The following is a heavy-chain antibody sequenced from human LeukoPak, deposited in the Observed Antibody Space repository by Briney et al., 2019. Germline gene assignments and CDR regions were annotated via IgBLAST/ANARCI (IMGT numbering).Heavy chain of an antibody. Sequence: SETLSLTCAVYGGSFSGYYWSWIRQPPGKGLEWIGEINHSGSTNYNPSLKSRVTISVDTSKNQFSLKLSSVTAADTAVYYCARTAPWGYCSSTSCWQLDSWGQGTLVTVSS. J-gene: IGHJ5*01. CDR1: GGSFSGYY. CDR3: ARTAPWGYCSSTSCWQLDS. V-gene: IGHV4-34*01. CDR2: INHSGST. D-gene: IGHD2-2*01.